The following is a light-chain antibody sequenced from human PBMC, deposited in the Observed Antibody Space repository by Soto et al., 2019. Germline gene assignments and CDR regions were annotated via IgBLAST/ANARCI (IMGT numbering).Light chain of an antibody. CDR1: QSVLSNSNNQNY. CDR3: QQYFSTPT. J-gene: IGKJ4*01. Sequence: DIVMTQSPASLAVSLGERATINCKSSQSVLSNSNNQNYLAWYQQKPGQPPKLLIYWASTRESGVPDRFSGSGSGTDFPLTVSSLQAEDVAVYYCQQYFSTPTFGGGTKVEI. V-gene: IGKV4-1*01. CDR2: WAS.